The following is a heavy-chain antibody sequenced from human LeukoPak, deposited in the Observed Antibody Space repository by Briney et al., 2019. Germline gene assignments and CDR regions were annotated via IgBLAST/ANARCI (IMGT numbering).Heavy chain of an antibody. V-gene: IGHV3-7*01. CDR3: TRSDCSGGGCYSVRAFDI. J-gene: IGHJ3*02. D-gene: IGHD2-15*01. CDR2: IKQDGSEK. CDR1: GFTFSIYW. Sequence: GGSLRLSCAASGFTFSIYWKSWVRQAPGKGLGLVANIKQDGSEKYYVGSVKGRFTISRDNAKNSLYPQMNSRRAADRAVYYCTRSDCSGGGCYSVRAFDIWGQGTMVAVSS.